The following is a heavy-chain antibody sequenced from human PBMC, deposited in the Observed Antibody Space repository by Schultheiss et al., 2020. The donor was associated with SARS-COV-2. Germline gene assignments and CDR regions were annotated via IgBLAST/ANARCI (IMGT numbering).Heavy chain of an antibody. V-gene: IGHV3-15*01. CDR3: AKAPYQLLYNDY. D-gene: IGHD2-2*02. Sequence: GGSLRLSCAASGFTVSSNYMSWVRQAPGKGLEWVGRIKSKTDGGTTDYAAPVKGRFTISRDDSKNTLYLQMNSLKTEDTAVYYCAKAPYQLLYNDYWGQGTLVTVSS. CDR2: IKSKTDGGTT. CDR1: GFTVSSNY. J-gene: IGHJ4*02.